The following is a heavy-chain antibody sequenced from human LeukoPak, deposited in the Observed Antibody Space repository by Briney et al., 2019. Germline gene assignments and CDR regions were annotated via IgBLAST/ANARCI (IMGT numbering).Heavy chain of an antibody. D-gene: IGHD6-13*01. J-gene: IGHJ6*03. Sequence: ASVKVSCKASGYTFTSYGISWVRQAPGQGLEWMGGIIPIFGTTNYAQKFQGRVTITADKSTSTAYMELSSLRSEDTAVYYCARDRGREVAAAGRNYYCYYYMDVWGKGTTVTVSS. CDR1: GYTFTSYG. CDR2: IIPIFGTT. CDR3: ARDRGREVAAAGRNYYCYYYMDV. V-gene: IGHV1-69*06.